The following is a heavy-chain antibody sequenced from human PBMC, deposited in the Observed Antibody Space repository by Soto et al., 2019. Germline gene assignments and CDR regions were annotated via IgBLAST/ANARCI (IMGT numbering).Heavy chain of an antibody. Sequence: ASVKVSCKASGYTFNSYGVSWVRQAPGQGLEWMGWISAYNGNTKYSQNLQGRVTMTIDTTTSSAYLEVRSLRSDDTAIYYCARYFWSGQLPFYFDRWGQGTLVTVSS. V-gene: IGHV1-18*01. CDR3: ARYFWSGQLPFYFDR. D-gene: IGHD3-3*01. J-gene: IGHJ4*02. CDR1: GYTFNSYG. CDR2: ISAYNGNT.